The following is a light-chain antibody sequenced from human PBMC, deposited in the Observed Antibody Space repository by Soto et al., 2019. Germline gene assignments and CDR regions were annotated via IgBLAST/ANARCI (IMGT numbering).Light chain of an antibody. CDR1: QTLSSRN. Sequence: VLTQSPGTLSFSPWERATLSCRASQTLSSRNLAWYQQKPVQAPSPLIYGVSSRATGIPDRFSGSGSGTDFTLTISRVEHEDLAVYYCQQYDSSPRTFGQGTKVDIK. J-gene: IGKJ1*01. V-gene: IGKV3-20*01. CDR2: GVS. CDR3: QQYDSSPRT.